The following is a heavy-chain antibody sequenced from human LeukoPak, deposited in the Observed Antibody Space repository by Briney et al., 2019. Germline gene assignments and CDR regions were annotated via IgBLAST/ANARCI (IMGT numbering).Heavy chain of an antibody. CDR2: IYYSGST. J-gene: IGHJ6*02. V-gene: IGHV4-59*08. D-gene: IGHD6-13*01. CDR1: GGSISSYY. Sequence: SETLSLTCTVSGGSISSYYWSWIRQPPGKGLEWIGYIYYSGSTNYNPSLRSRVTISVDTSKNQFSLKLSSVTAADTAVYYCARPKSRDSSSWYDSGYYYYYYGMDVWGQGTTVTVSS. CDR3: ARPKSRDSSSWYDSGYYYYYYGMDV.